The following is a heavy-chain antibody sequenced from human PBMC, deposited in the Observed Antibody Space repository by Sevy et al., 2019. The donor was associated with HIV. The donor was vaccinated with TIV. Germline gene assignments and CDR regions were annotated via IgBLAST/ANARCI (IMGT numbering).Heavy chain of an antibody. J-gene: IGHJ4*02. CDR1: GYTFTGYY. D-gene: IGHD6-19*01. V-gene: IGHV1-2*02. CDR3: ARGVAGRIATDY. Sequence: ASVKVSCKASGYTFTGYYTHWVRQAPGQGLEWMGWINPNSGGTNYAQRFQGRVTMTRDTSISTAYMELSRLRSDDTAVYYCARGVAGRIATDYWGQGTLVTVSS. CDR2: INPNSGGT.